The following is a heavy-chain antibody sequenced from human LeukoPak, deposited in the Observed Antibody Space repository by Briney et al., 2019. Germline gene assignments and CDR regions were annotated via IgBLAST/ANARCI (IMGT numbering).Heavy chain of an antibody. CDR1: GFTFSSYS. V-gene: IGHV3-48*01. Sequence: PGGSLRLSRAASGFTFSSYSMSWVRQAPGKGLEWVSYISSSSSTIYYADSVKGRFTISRDNAKNSLYLQMNSLRAEDTAVYYCARDLVDYYDSSGSFDWGQGTLVTVSS. CDR3: ARDLVDYYDSSGSFD. CDR2: ISSSSSTI. D-gene: IGHD3-22*01. J-gene: IGHJ4*02.